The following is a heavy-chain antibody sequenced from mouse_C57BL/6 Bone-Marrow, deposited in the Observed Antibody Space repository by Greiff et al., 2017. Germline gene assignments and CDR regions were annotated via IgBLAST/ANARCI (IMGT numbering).Heavy chain of an antibody. D-gene: IGHD2-4*01. J-gene: IGHJ2*01. CDR2: ISYSGST. CDR3: ARLYDYGGRDGSFDD. CDR1: GYSITSDY. Sequence: EVKLQESGPGLAKPSQTLSLTCSVTGYSITSDYWNWIRKFPGNKLEYMGYISYSGSTYYNPSLKSRISITRDTSKNQYYLQWNSVTTEDTATYYCARLYDYGGRDGSFDDWGQGTTRTVSS. V-gene: IGHV3-8*01.